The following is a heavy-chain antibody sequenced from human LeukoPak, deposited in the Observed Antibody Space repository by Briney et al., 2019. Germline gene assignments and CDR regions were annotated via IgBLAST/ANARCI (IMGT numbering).Heavy chain of an antibody. CDR3: AKDRRATITAFDI. J-gene: IGHJ3*02. Sequence: GGSLRLSCAASGFTFSSYAMHWVRQAPGKGLEWVAVISYDGSNKYYADSVKGRFTISRDNSKNTLYLQMNSLRAEDTAVYYCAKDRRATITAFDIWGQGTMVTVSS. CDR2: ISYDGSNK. V-gene: IGHV3-30*04. D-gene: IGHD5-12*01. CDR1: GFTFSSYA.